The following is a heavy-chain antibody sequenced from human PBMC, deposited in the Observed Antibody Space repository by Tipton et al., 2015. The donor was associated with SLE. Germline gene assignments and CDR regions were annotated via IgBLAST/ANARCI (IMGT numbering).Heavy chain of an antibody. CDR1: GFTFSSYW. Sequence: SLRLSCAASGFTFSSYWMSWVRQAPGKGLEWVANIKEDGSDKYYVDSVKGRFTISRDNSKNTLYLQMGSLRTEDMAVYYCARGWSYYDLWGQGTLVTVSS. D-gene: IGHD3-3*01. CDR2: IKEDGSDK. J-gene: IGHJ4*02. CDR3: ARGWSYYDL. V-gene: IGHV3-7*01.